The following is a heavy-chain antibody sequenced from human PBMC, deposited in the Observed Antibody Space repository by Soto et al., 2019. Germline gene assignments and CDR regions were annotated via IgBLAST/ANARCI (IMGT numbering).Heavy chain of an antibody. V-gene: IGHV3-74*01. CDR3: ARLGFVGEGDF. CDR1: GFTFIKYW. CDR2: INGDGTHT. J-gene: IGHJ4*02. Sequence: EVQLVESGGGLVQPGGSSRLSFATSGFTFIKYWIHWVGPVPGEGLVWVSRINGDGTHTDYAESVRGRFSISRDFAQSTVFLQMNSLKDEDTAVYYCARLGFVGEGDFWGQGIQVSVSS. D-gene: IGHD3-16*01.